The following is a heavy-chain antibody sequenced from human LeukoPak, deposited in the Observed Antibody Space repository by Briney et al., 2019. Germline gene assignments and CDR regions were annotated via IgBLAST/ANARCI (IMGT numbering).Heavy chain of an antibody. CDR1: GYIFKNHW. J-gene: IGHJ4*02. D-gene: IGHD7-27*01. CDR3: ARHLTGGPDY. CDR2: IFPGDSDA. V-gene: IGHV5-51*01. Sequence: GESLKISCQGAGYIFKNHWIGWVRQTPERVLEWMAIIFPGDSDARYSPSFQGQVTISVDKSISTAYLQWSSLKASDTAMYYCARHLTGGPDYWGQGTLVTVSS.